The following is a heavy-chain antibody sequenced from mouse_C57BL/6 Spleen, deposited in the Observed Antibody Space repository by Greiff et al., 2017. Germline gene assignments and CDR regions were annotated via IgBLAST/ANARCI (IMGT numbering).Heavy chain of an antibody. CDR3: ASEGTGTRFAY. CDR2: INPNNGGT. D-gene: IGHD4-1*01. CDR1: GYTFTDYY. V-gene: IGHV1-26*01. J-gene: IGHJ3*01. Sequence: EVQLQQSGPELVKPGASVKISCKASGYTFTDYYMNWVKQSHGKSLEWIGDINPNNGGTSYNQKFKGKATLTVDKSSSTAYMELRSLTSEDSAVYYCASEGTGTRFAYWGQGTLVTVSA.